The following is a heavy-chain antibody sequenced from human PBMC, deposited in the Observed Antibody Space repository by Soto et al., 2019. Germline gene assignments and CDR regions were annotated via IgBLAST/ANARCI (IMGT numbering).Heavy chain of an antibody. CDR2: ISGSGGST. Sequence: QSGGSLRLSCAASGFTFSSYAMSWVRQAPGKGLEWVSAISGSGGSTYYADSVKGRFTISRDNSKNTLYLQMNSLRAEDTAVYYCAKGRIRFLEWLLYYWGQGTLVTVSS. CDR3: AKGRIRFLEWLLYY. CDR1: GFTFSSYA. V-gene: IGHV3-23*01. J-gene: IGHJ4*02. D-gene: IGHD3-3*01.